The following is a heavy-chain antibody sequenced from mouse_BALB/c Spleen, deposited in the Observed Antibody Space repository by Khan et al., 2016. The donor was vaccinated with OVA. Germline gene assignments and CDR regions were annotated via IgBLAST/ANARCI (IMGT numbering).Heavy chain of an antibody. CDR1: GFSLSNYG. J-gene: IGHJ3*01. Sequence: QVQLKQSGPGLVAPSQTLSITCTVSGFSLSNYGIHWVRQSPGKGLEWLGVIWAGGSTNHNSALMSRLSISKDNSKSQVFLKMNSLQTDVTAMYYCARAFYNGAWFAYWGQGTLVTVSA. D-gene: IGHD1-3*01. V-gene: IGHV2-9*02. CDR2: IWAGGST. CDR3: ARAFYNGAWFAY.